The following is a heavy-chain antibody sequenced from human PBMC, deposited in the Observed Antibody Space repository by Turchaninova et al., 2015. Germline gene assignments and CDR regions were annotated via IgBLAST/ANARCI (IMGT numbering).Heavy chain of an antibody. Sequence: QVQLQQWGAGLLKPSETLSLTCAVYGGSFSGYYWSWIRQPPGTGLEWMGEINHSGSTNYNPSLKRRVTIAVDTSKNQFSLSLISGTAAYTAVYYCARGGAAAGMTPHFDYWGQETLVTVSS. CDR2: INHSGST. CDR1: GGSFSGYY. D-gene: IGHD6-13*01. CDR3: ARGGAAAGMTPHFDY. J-gene: IGHJ4*02. V-gene: IGHV4-34*01.